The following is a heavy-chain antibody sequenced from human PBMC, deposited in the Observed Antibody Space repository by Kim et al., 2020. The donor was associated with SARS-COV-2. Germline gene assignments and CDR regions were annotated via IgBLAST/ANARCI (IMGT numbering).Heavy chain of an antibody. V-gene: IGHV4-39*01. D-gene: IGHD3-22*01. Sequence: SETLSLTCTVSGGSISSSSYYWGWIRQPPGKGLEWIGSIYYSGNTYYNPSLKSRVTISVDTSKNQFSLRLSSVTAADTAVYYCARSGFHDSDPVVRAFHYWGQGSLVTVSS. CDR2: IYYSGNT. CDR1: GGSISSSSYY. CDR3: ARSGFHDSDPVVRAFHY. J-gene: IGHJ4*02.